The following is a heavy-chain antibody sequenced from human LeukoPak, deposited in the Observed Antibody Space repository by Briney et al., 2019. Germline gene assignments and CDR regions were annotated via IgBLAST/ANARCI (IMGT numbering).Heavy chain of an antibody. CDR1: GYTFTNYD. J-gene: IGHJ5*02. CDR3: ARGRIAFT. Sequence: ASVKVSCTASGYTFTNYDVNWVRQAAGHGLEWMGYINPNNGNTDYAQKFQGRITITRNTTISTAYMELSSLRSEGTAMYYCARGRIAFTWGQGTLVTVSS. V-gene: IGHV1-8*03. D-gene: IGHD1-14*01. CDR2: INPNNGNT.